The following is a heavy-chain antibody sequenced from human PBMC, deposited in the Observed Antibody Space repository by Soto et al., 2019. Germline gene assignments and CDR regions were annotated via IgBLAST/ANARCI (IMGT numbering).Heavy chain of an antibody. J-gene: IGHJ5*02. CDR2: IYPGDSDT. CDR3: ARHGSIENRRNRLAP. D-gene: IGHD6-6*01. V-gene: IGHV5-51*01. Sequence: PGESLKFSCKGYVYSFTSYWIGWVRQMPGKGLEWMGIIYPGDSDTRYSPSFLGQVTISADKSISTAYLQWSSLTASDTAIYYRARHGSIENRRNRLAPWRQGTPATAS. CDR1: VYSFTSYW.